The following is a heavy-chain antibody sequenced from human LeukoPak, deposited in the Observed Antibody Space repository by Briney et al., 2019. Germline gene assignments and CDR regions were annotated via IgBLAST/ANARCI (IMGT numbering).Heavy chain of an antibody. V-gene: IGHV3-21*01. CDR1: GFTFSSYT. CDR3: AREGYVAHLDH. CDR2: FSTRDIYI. Sequence: KAGGSLRLSCTASGFTFSSYTMNWVRQAPGKGLEWVASFSTRDIYIYYADSVKGRFTISRDNAKASLYLQMNSLRAEDTAVYYCAREGYVAHLDHWGQGTLVTVSS. J-gene: IGHJ4*02. D-gene: IGHD6-13*01.